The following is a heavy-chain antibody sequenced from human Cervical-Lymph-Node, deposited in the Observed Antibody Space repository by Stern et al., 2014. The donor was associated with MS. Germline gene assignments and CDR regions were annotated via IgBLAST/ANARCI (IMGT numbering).Heavy chain of an antibody. V-gene: IGHV4-39*02. CDR2: VYYSGIT. CDR3: ARGVTAVTNYVPNWCFDL. Sequence: QVQLQESGPGLVKPSETLSLTCTVSGGSITNRDYWGWIRQSPGKGLEWIGSVYYSGITYYRPSLKSRATISIDTSRNQFSRRLISVTATDTAVYFCARGVTAVTNYVPNWCFDLWGRGTLVTVSS. CDR1: GGSITNRDY. D-gene: IGHD4-11*01. J-gene: IGHJ2*01.